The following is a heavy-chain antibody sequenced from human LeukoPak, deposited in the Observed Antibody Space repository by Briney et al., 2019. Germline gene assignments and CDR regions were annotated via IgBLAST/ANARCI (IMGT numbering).Heavy chain of an antibody. CDR3: ARHRVNYDYYMDV. J-gene: IGHJ6*03. CDR2: ISSSGSTI. Sequence: GGSLRLSCAASGFTFSDYYMSWIRQAPGKGLEWVSYISSSGSTIYYADSVKGRFTISRDNAKNSLYLQMNSLRAEDTAVYYCARHRVNYDYYMDVWGKGTTVTVSS. V-gene: IGHV3-11*01. CDR1: GFTFSDYY.